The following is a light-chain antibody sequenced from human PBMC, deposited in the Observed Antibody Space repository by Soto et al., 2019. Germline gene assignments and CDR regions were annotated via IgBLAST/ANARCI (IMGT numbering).Light chain of an antibody. CDR2: DVF. CDR3: CSYGGGYTWV. CDR1: SSDVGGYNY. J-gene: IGLJ3*02. V-gene: IGLV2-11*01. Sequence: QSALTQPRSVSGSPGQSVTISCIGTSSDVGGYNYVSWYQHLPGKAPKLIIYDVFKRPSGVPDRFSGSNSGNTASLTISGLQAEDEADYYCCSYGGGYTWVFDAGTQLTVL.